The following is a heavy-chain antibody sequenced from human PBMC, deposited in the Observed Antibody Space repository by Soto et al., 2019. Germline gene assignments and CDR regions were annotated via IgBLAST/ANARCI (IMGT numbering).Heavy chain of an antibody. CDR3: AHSEEGIAVAGTRLFGY. CDR1: GFSLSTSGVG. CDR2: IYWNDDK. V-gene: IGHV2-5*01. J-gene: IGHJ4*02. D-gene: IGHD6-19*01. Sequence: SGPTLVNPTQTLTLTCTFSGFSLSTSGVGVGWIRQPPGKALEWLALIYWNDDKRYSPSLKSRLTITKDTSKNQVVLTMTNMDPVDTAAYYCAHSEEGIAVAGTRLFGYWGQGTLVTVSS.